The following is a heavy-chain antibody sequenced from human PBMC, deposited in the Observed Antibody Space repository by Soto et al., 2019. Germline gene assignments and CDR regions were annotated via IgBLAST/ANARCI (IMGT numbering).Heavy chain of an antibody. J-gene: IGHJ4*02. D-gene: IGHD3-22*01. Sequence: SETLSLTCTVSGGSISSGGYYWSWIRQHPGKGLEWIGYIYYSGSTYYNPSLKSRVTISVDTSKNQFSLKLSSVTAADTAVYYCARAYYDSSGIYYHYAYYFDYWGQGTLVTVSS. CDR2: IYYSGST. CDR1: GGSISSGGYY. V-gene: IGHV4-31*03. CDR3: ARAYYDSSGIYYHYAYYFDY.